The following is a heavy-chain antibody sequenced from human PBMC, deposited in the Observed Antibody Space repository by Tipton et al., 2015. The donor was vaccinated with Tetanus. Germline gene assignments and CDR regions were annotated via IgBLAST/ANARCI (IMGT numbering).Heavy chain of an antibody. V-gene: IGHV4-31*03. CDR1: GASMSSSSYY. CDR3: AREGAPRAFDI. J-gene: IGHJ3*02. Sequence: TLSLTCNVSGASMSSSSYYWDWIRQPPGKGLEWIGNIHYSGSTFYNPSLKSRVTISVDTSKNQFSLKLNSVTAADTAVYYCAREGAPRAFDIWGQGTMVTVSS. CDR2: IHYSGST.